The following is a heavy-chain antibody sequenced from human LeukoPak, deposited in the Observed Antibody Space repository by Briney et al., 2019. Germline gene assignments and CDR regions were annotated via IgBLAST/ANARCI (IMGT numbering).Heavy chain of an antibody. J-gene: IGHJ4*02. D-gene: IGHD3-22*01. V-gene: IGHV4-39*01. CDR1: GGSISGSSYY. CDR2: IYYSGST. CDR3: ARLVDSSGYYDGTFDY. Sequence: PSETLSLTCTVSGGSISGSSYYWGWIRQPPGKGLEWIGSIYYSGSTYYNPSLKSRVTISVDTSKNQFSLKLSSVTAADTAVYYCARLVDSSGYYDGTFDYWGQGTLVTVSS.